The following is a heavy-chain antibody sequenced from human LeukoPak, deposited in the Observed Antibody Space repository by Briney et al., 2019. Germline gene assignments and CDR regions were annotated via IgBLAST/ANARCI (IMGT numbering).Heavy chain of an antibody. Sequence: GGSLRLSCAASGFTFSSYEMNWVRQAPGKGLEWVSVIYSGGSTYYADSVKGRFTISRDNSKNTLYLQMNSLRAEDTAVYYCARGGAGGWFGELWTSHTQHAFDIWGQGTMVTVSS. V-gene: IGHV3-53*01. J-gene: IGHJ3*02. CDR3: ARGGAGGWFGELWTSHTQHAFDI. D-gene: IGHD3-10*01. CDR2: IYSGGST. CDR1: GFTFSSYE.